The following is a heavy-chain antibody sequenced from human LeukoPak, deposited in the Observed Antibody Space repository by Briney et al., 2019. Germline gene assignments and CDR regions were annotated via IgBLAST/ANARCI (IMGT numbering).Heavy chain of an antibody. CDR3: ARDRGNDYGALMQH. CDR2: ISYDGSNK. Sequence: GRSLRLSCAASGFTFSSYAMHWVPHAPGKGLEWVAVISYDGSNKYYADSVKGRFTISRDNSKNTLYLQMNSLRAEDTAVYYCARDRGNDYGALMQHWGQGTLVTVSS. CDR1: GFTFSSYA. J-gene: IGHJ1*01. D-gene: IGHD4-17*01. V-gene: IGHV3-30*04.